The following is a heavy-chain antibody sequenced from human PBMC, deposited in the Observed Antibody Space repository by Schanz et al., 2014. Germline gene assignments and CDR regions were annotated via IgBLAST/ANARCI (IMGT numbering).Heavy chain of an antibody. CDR1: GFAVDNYY. Sequence: VQLVESGGGVVQPGRSLRLSCAASGFAVDNYYMSCVRQAPGRGLEWVSLISDSGDTAYYADSVKGRFTISRDNFKGALYLQMSSLRAEDTAVYYCAKSLESCPGGRCSRGYFDYWGQGTLVTVSS. V-gene: IGHV3-23*04. J-gene: IGHJ4*02. CDR3: AKSLESCPGGRCSRGYFDY. D-gene: IGHD2-8*02. CDR2: ISDSGDTA.